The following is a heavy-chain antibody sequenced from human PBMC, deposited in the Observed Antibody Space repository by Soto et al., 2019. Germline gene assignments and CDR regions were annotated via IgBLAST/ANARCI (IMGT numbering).Heavy chain of an antibody. Sequence: PGGSLRLSCAASGFTFSSYAMSWVRQAPGKGLEWVSAISGSGGSTYYADSVKGRFTISRDNSKNTLYLQMNSLRAEDTAVYYCAKDGGYYGSGSLFDYWGQGTLVTVSS. CDR1: GFTFSSYA. J-gene: IGHJ4*02. CDR3: AKDGGYYGSGSLFDY. V-gene: IGHV3-23*01. CDR2: ISGSGGST. D-gene: IGHD3-10*01.